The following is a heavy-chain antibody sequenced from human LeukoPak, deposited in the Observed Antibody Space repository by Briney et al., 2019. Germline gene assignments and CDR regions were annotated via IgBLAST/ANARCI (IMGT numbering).Heavy chain of an antibody. D-gene: IGHD1-14*01. Sequence: PSETLSLTCTVSGGSISTSNYYWGWIRQPPGKGLEWIGNIFYSGSTNYNPSLKSRVTMSVDTSKNQFSLKMSSVTAADTAVYSCARVLTRGGGQPDYWGQGTLVTVSS. CDR2: IFYSGST. CDR3: ARVLTRGGGQPDY. J-gene: IGHJ4*02. V-gene: IGHV4-61*05. CDR1: GGSISTSNYY.